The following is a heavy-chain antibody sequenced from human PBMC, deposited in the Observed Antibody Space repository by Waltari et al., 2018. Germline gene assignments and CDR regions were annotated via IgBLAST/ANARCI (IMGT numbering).Heavy chain of an antibody. Sequence: EVQLVESGGGLVQPGGSLRLSCAASGFTFSSYWMSWFRQAPGKGLEWVANIKQDGSEKYYVDSVKGRFTISRDNAKNSLYLQMNSLRAEDTTVYYCARGRCSGGSCYSGYFDYWGQGTLVTVSS. CDR3: ARGRCSGGSCYSGYFDY. CDR2: IKQDGSEK. J-gene: IGHJ4*02. D-gene: IGHD2-15*01. CDR1: GFTFSSYW. V-gene: IGHV3-7*01.